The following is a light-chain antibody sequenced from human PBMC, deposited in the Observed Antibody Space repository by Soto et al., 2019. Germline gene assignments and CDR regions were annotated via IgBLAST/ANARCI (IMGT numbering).Light chain of an antibody. CDR2: EVT. J-gene: IGLJ3*02. CDR1: SSDVGGYNY. V-gene: IGLV2-8*01. CDR3: SSYAASNNFYFV. Sequence: QSALTQPPSASGSRGQSVTISCTGTSSDVGGYNYVSWYQQYPGRAPKLMIYEVTKRPSGVPDRFSGSKSGNTASLTVSGLQAKDEADYYCSSYAASNNFYFVFGGGAKLTVL.